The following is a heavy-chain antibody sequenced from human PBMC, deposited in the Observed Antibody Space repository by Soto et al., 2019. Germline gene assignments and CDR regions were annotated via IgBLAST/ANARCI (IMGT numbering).Heavy chain of an antibody. V-gene: IGHV3-11*05. J-gene: IGHJ4*02. CDR3: ARDPWQGAAAPFDS. CDR1: GFTFSDFY. D-gene: IGHD6-13*01. CDR2: ISSSGSDT. Sequence: GGSLRLSCAASGFTFSDFYMTWLRQAPGRGMEWISYISSSGSDTNYADSVKGRFTISRDNAKNLLYLQMSSLGAEDTALYYCARDPWQGAAAPFDSWGQGTLVTVSS.